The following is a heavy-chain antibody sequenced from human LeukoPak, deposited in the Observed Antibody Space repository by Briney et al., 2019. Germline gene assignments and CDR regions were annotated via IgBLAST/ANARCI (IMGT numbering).Heavy chain of an antibody. J-gene: IGHJ4*02. CDR2: MNPNSGNT. D-gene: IGHD6-13*01. CDR3: ARASTAAAGNQGDTDY. V-gene: IGHV1-8*03. Sequence: ASVKVSCKASGYTFTSYDINWVRQATGQGLEWMGWMNPNSGNTGYAQKFQGRVTITRNTSISTAYMELSSLRSEDTAVYYCARASTAAAGNQGDTDYWGQGTLVTVSS. CDR1: GYTFTSYD.